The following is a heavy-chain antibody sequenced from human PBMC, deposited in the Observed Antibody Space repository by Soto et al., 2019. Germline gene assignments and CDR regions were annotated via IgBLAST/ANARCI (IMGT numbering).Heavy chain of an antibody. V-gene: IGHV1-46*04. Sequence: QVQLVQSGAEVKKPGASVKVSCKASGYTFTSYYMHWVRQAPGQGLEWMGIINPSGGSTSYAQKWQGRVTMTRDTSTSTVYMELSSLRSEDTAVYYCARRTVTAGWTLDDWGQGTLVTVSS. CDR2: INPSGGST. J-gene: IGHJ4*02. D-gene: IGHD2-21*02. CDR3: ARRTVTAGWTLDD. CDR1: GYTFTSYY.